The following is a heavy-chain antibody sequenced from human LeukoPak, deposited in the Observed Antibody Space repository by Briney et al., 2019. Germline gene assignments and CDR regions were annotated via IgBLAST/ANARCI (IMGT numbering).Heavy chain of an antibody. D-gene: IGHD1-1*01. CDR1: GFTFSSYE. Sequence: GGSLRLSCAASGFTFSSYEMNWVRQAPGKGLEWVSYISSSGSTIYYADSVKGRFTISRDNAKNSLYPQMNSLRAEDTAVYYCARDRGTWNDDGFDYWGQGTLVTVSS. J-gene: IGHJ4*02. V-gene: IGHV3-48*03. CDR2: ISSSGSTI. CDR3: ARDRGTWNDDGFDY.